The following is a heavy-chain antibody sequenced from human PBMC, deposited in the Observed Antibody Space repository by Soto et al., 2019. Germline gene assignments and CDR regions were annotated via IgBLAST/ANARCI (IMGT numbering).Heavy chain of an antibody. CDR1: GFTFSSYG. Sequence: QPGGALRLSCAASGFTFSSYGMHWVRQAPGKGLEWVAVIWYDGSNKYYADSVKGRFTISRDNSKNTLYLQMNSLRAEDTAVYYCARGGLLSSSWTHFDYWGPGPLVTVSP. V-gene: IGHV3-33*01. CDR2: IWYDGSNK. J-gene: IGHJ4*02. CDR3: ARGGLLSSSWTHFDY. D-gene: IGHD6-13*01.